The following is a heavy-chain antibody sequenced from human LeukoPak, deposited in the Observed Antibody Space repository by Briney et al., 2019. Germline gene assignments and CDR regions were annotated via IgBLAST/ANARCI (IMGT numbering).Heavy chain of an antibody. CDR2: ISGSGGST. CDR1: GFTFSSYA. Sequence: GGSLRLSCAASGFTFSSYAMSWVRQAPGKGLEWVSAISGSGGSTYYADSVKGRFTISRDNSKNTLYLQMNSLRAEDTAVYYCAKDLSSSSSVVVVAAKHDYRGQGTLVTVSS. J-gene: IGHJ4*02. V-gene: IGHV3-23*01. D-gene: IGHD2-15*01. CDR3: AKDLSSSSSVVVVAAKHDY.